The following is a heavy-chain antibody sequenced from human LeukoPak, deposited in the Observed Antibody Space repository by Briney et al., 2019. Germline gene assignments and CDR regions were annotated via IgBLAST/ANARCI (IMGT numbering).Heavy chain of an antibody. J-gene: IGHJ6*02. CDR3: ARPSEYSNADPSNYYYYGMDV. CDR2: IYSGGST. CDR1: GLTVSSNY. V-gene: IGHV3-66*01. D-gene: IGHD4-4*01. Sequence: GGSLRLSCAASGLTVSSNYMSWGRQAPGKGLEWVSVIYSGGSTYYADSVKGRFTISRDNSKNTLYLQMNSLRAEDTAVYYCARPSEYSNADPSNYYYYGMDVWGQGTTVTVSS.